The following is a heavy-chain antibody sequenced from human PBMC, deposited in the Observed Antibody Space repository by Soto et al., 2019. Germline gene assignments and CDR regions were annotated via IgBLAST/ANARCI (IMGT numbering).Heavy chain of an antibody. J-gene: IGHJ6*02. Sequence: QVQLQESGPRLVKPSETLSLSCTVSGGSINTYFWTWIRQAPGRGLEWLAYISSGGIPTYTPSLTSRLHISLVPSQSHFSLGLDSMTAADTATSYCARLFRVGAPGSYYTGLDVWGQGTAIPVSS. D-gene: IGHD1-26*01. V-gene: IGHV4-59*01. CDR1: GGSINTYF. CDR3: ARLFRVGAPGSYYTGLDV. CDR2: ISSGGIP.